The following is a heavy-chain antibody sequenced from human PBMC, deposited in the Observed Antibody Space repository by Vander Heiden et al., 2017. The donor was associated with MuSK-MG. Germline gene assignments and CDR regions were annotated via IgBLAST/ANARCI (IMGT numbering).Heavy chain of an antibody. D-gene: IGHD3-3*01. Sequence: EVQLVQSGAEVKKPGESLTISCKGYGYNFTTYWIGWVRQMPGKGLEWMGIIYPGDSDTRYSTSFQGQVTMSVDKSISTAYLQWSSLKASDTAMYYCTRHLGHVFRFLDLDYWGQGTLVTVSS. V-gene: IGHV5-51*01. CDR1: GYNFTTYW. CDR3: TRHLGHVFRFLDLDY. J-gene: IGHJ4*02. CDR2: IYPGDSDT.